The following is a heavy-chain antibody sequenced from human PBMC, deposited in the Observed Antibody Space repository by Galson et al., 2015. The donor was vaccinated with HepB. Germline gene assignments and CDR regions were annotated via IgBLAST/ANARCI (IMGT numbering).Heavy chain of an antibody. D-gene: IGHD3-16*01. CDR3: AKDGAFGLYF. CDR2: IKQDGSEK. J-gene: IGHJ4*02. CDR1: GFIFGYYW. Sequence: SLRLSCAVSGFIFGYYWMSWVRQAPGKGLEWVANIKQDGSEKNYVDSVKGRFSVSRDNAKDSLYLQMNSLRAEDTAVYYCAKDGAFGLYFWGQGTLVTVST. V-gene: IGHV3-7*01.